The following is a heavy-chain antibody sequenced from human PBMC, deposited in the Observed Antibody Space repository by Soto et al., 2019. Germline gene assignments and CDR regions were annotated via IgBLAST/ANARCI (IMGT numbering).Heavy chain of an antibody. J-gene: IGHJ6*02. Sequence: SETLSLTCTVSGGSISSGDYYWSWIRQPPGKGLEWIGYIYYSGSTYYNPSLKSRVTISADTSKNQFSLKLSSVTAADTAVYYCARDEIYYGSDPEDYYYGMDVWGQGTTVTVSS. D-gene: IGHD3-10*01. CDR1: GGSISSGDYY. CDR3: ARDEIYYGSDPEDYYYGMDV. V-gene: IGHV4-30-4*01. CDR2: IYYSGST.